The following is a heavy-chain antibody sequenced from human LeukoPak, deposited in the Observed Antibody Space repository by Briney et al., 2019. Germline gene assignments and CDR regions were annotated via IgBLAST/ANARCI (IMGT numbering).Heavy chain of an antibody. V-gene: IGHV3-21*01. J-gene: IGHJ3*02. CDR3: ARYSPYDAFDI. D-gene: IGHD6-13*01. Sequence: GGSLRLXCAASGFTFSSYSMNWVRQAPGKGLEWVSSISSSSSYIYYADSVKGRFTISRDNAKNSLYLQMNSLRAEDTAVYYCARYSPYDAFDIWGQGTMVTVSS. CDR1: GFTFSSYS. CDR2: ISSSSSYI.